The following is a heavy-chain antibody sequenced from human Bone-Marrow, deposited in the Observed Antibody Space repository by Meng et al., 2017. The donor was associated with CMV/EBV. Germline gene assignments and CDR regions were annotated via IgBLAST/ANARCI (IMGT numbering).Heavy chain of an antibody. Sequence: GGSLRLSCAASGFTVSSNYMSWVRQAPGKGLEWVSAISGSGGSTYYADSVKGRFTISRDNSKNTLYLQMNSLRAEDTAVYYCAKDRQGSSWYLGLSLNWGQGTLVTVSS. V-gene: IGHV3-23*01. D-gene: IGHD6-13*01. CDR1: GFTVSSNY. J-gene: IGHJ4*02. CDR3: AKDRQGSSWYLGLSLN. CDR2: ISGSGGST.